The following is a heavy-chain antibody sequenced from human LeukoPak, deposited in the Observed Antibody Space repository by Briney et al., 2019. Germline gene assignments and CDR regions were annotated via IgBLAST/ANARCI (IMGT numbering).Heavy chain of an antibody. J-gene: IGHJ6*03. D-gene: IGHD3-10*01. V-gene: IGHV3-23*01. Sequence: GGCLSLSRAASVFTLSRYGMSGVRQPPGRGLEGVSAISGSGGSTYYAGSVKGGFTLPRDNSKNTLYLQMNSLRAEDTAVYYCARCATKASITMVRGVPTIYYYYYMDLWGKGTTVTISS. CDR1: VFTLSRYG. CDR2: ISGSGGST. CDR3: ARCATKASITMVRGVPTIYYYYYMDL.